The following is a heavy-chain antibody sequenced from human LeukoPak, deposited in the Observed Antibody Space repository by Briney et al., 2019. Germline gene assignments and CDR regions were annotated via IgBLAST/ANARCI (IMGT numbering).Heavy chain of an antibody. J-gene: IGHJ4*02. CDR2: INSDGSST. CDR1: GFTFSSYW. Sequence: GGSLRLSCAASGFTFSSYWMHWVRQAPGKGLVWVSRINSDGSSTSYVDSVKGRFTISRGNAKNTLYLQMNSLRAEDTAVYYCARGRHPYGDYGLLIWGQGTLVTVSS. V-gene: IGHV3-74*01. D-gene: IGHD4-17*01. CDR3: ARGRHPYGDYGLLI.